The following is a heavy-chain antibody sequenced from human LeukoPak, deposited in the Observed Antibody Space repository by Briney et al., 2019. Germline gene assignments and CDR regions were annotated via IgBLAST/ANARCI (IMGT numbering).Heavy chain of an antibody. CDR3: ARATVTTPLTDGMDV. D-gene: IGHD4-17*01. J-gene: IGHJ6*02. V-gene: IGHV1-8*02. Sequence: ASVKVSCKASGYTFSSYDINWVRQAAGQGLEWMGWMNPNSGNTGYAQKFQGRVTMTRNTSISTAYMELSSLRSEDTAVYYCARATVTTPLTDGMDVWGQGTTVTVSS. CDR1: GYTFSSYD. CDR2: MNPNSGNT.